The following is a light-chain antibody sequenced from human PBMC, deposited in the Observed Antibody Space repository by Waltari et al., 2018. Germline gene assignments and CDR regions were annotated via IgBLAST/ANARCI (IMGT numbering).Light chain of an antibody. CDR3: QLANSFPIT. CDR1: QDIKNW. V-gene: IGKV1-12*01. CDR2: PAS. Sequence: DIQMTQSPSSVSGSEGDRVTITCRASQDIKNWLAWYQQKPGKAPKLLIYPASSLQTGVPSRFSGSGSGTDFTLTISSLQPEDSAIYYCQLANSFPITFGQGTRLEIK. J-gene: IGKJ5*01.